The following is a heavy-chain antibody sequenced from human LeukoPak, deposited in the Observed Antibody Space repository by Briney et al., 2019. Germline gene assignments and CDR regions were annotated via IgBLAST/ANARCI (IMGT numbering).Heavy chain of an antibody. CDR1: GFTFDDYA. Sequence: GRSLRLSCAASGFTFDDYAMHWVRQAPGKGLEWVSGISWNSGSIGCADSVKGRFTISRDNAKNSLYLQMNSLRAEDMALYYCAKDSVLGRYDFWSGYFDYWGQGTLVTVSS. J-gene: IGHJ4*02. D-gene: IGHD3-3*01. V-gene: IGHV3-9*03. CDR2: ISWNSGSI. CDR3: AKDSVLGRYDFWSGYFDY.